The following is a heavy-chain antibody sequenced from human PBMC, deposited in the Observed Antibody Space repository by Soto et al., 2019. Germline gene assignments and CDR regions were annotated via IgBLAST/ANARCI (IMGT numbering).Heavy chain of an antibody. CDR3: AKGESSSPRTRIFDY. J-gene: IGHJ4*02. D-gene: IGHD6-6*01. CDR1: GFTFSSYA. CDR2: ISGSGGST. V-gene: IGHV3-23*01. Sequence: GGSLRLSCAASGFTFSSYAMSWVRQAPGKGLEWVSAISGSGGSTYYADSVKGRFTISRDNSKNTLYLQMNSLRAEDTAVYYCAKGESSSPRTRIFDYWGQGTLVTVSS.